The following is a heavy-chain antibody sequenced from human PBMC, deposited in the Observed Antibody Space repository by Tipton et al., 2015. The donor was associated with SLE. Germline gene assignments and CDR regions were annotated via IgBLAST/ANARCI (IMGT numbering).Heavy chain of an antibody. J-gene: IGHJ3*02. D-gene: IGHD5-18*01. V-gene: IGHV3-74*01. Sequence: GSLRLSCAASGFTFSSYWMHWVRQAPGKGLVWVSRINSDGSSTSYADSVKGRFTISRDNAKNSLSLQMNSLRVEDTAVYYCARAGYNYGIPHDPFNIWGQGTMVTVSS. CDR2: INSDGSST. CDR1: GFTFSSYW. CDR3: ARAGYNYGIPHDPFNI.